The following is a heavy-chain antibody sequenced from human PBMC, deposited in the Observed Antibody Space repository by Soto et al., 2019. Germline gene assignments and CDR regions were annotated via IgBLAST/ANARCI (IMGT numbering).Heavy chain of an antibody. CDR2: IIPIFGTA. CDR3: ARLGELPGAFGY. Sequence: SVKVSCKASGGTFSSYAISWVRQAPGQGLEWMGGIIPIFGTANYAQKFQGRVTITADESTSTAYMELSSLRSEDTAVYYCARLGELPGAFGYWGQGTLVTVSS. J-gene: IGHJ4*02. CDR1: GGTFSSYA. V-gene: IGHV1-69*13. D-gene: IGHD3-10*01.